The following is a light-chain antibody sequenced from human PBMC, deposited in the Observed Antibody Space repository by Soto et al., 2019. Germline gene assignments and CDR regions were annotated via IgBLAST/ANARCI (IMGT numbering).Light chain of an antibody. CDR1: QSVTSNF. CDR3: KQYGSSPVT. V-gene: IGKV3-20*01. CDR2: GAS. Sequence: EIVLTQSPGTLSLSPGERTTLSCRASQSVTSNFLAWYQQKPGQAPRLLIYGASSRATGIPDRFSGSGSGTGFILTISRLEPEDSAVYYCKQYGSSPVTFGQGTKVEIK. J-gene: IGKJ1*01.